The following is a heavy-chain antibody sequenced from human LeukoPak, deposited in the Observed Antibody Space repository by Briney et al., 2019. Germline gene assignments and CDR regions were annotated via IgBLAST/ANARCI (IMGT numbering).Heavy chain of an antibody. CDR1: GFTFSSFG. V-gene: IGHV3-48*02. Sequence: GGSLRLSCAASGFTFSSFGMNWVRKATGKGLEWVSYISDSSSLTYYADSVKGRFTISRDNAKNSLSLQLNSLRDEDTAVYFCAKVIRGGYGMDVWGQGTTVTVSS. D-gene: IGHD3-10*01. J-gene: IGHJ6*02. CDR3: AKVIRGGYGMDV. CDR2: ISDSSSLT.